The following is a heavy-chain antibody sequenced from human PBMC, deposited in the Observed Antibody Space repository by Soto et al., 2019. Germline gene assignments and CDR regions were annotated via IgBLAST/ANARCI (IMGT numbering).Heavy chain of an antibody. J-gene: IGHJ6*02. D-gene: IGHD3-10*01. CDR1: GYTFTSYG. CDR2: ISAYNGNT. V-gene: IGHV1-18*01. CDR3: ARVREAGAIYYYYYGMDV. Sequence: ASVKVSCKASGYTFTSYGISWVRQAPGQGLEWMGWISAYNGNTNYAQKLQGRVTMTTDTSTSTAYMELRSLRSDDTAVYYCARVREAGAIYYYYYGMDVWGQGTTVTVSS.